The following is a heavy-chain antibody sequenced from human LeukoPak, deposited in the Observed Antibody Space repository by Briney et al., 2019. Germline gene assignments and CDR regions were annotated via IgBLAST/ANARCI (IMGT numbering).Heavy chain of an antibody. CDR3: ATVSVLFVVVTAIPAYFQH. Sequence: ASVKVSCKVSAYTLTELSMQWVRQAPGKGLEWMGGFDPEDGETIYAQKFQGRVTMTEDTSTDTAYMELSSLRSEDTAVYYCATVSVLFVVVTAIPAYFQHWGQGTLVTVSS. CDR1: AYTLTELS. D-gene: IGHD2-21*02. V-gene: IGHV1-24*01. CDR2: FDPEDGET. J-gene: IGHJ1*01.